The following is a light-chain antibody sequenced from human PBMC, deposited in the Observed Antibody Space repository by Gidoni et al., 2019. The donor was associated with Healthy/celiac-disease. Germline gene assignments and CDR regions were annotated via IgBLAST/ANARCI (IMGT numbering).Light chain of an antibody. V-gene: IGKV3-11*01. CDR3: QQRSNWPRVT. Sequence: EIVLTQSPATLSLSPRERDTLSCRASQSVSSYLAWYQQKPGQAPRLLIYDASNRATGIPARFSGSGSGTDFTLTISSLEPEDFAVYYCQQRSNWPRVTFGPXTKVDIK. CDR2: DAS. J-gene: IGKJ3*01. CDR1: QSVSSY.